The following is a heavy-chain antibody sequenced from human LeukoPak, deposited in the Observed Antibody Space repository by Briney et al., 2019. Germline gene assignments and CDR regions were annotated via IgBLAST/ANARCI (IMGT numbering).Heavy chain of an antibody. D-gene: IGHD3-9*01. J-gene: IGHJ4*02. CDR1: GFSFSTYA. Sequence: GGSLRLSCAASGFSFSTYAMSWVRQAPGKGLEWVSGINWNGGSTGYADSVKGRFTISRDNAKNSLYLQMNSLRAEDTAVYYCARLTIRYFDYWGQGTLVTVSS. CDR2: INWNGGST. CDR3: ARLTIRYFDY. V-gene: IGHV3-20*04.